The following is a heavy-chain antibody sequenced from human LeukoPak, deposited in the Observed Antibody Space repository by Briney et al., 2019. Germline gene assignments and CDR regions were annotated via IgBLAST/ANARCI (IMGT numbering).Heavy chain of an antibody. J-gene: IGHJ5*02. Sequence: PSETLSLTCTVSGGSISTYYWNWIRQPPGKGLEWIAYMFYTGSTNYNPSLKSRVTISMDTSKNQVSLKLSSVTAADTAVYYCARHSSITGGRLSGYWLDPWGQGTLVTVSS. D-gene: IGHD7-27*01. V-gene: IGHV4-59*08. CDR3: ARHSSITGGRLSGYWLDP. CDR1: GGSISTYY. CDR2: MFYTGST.